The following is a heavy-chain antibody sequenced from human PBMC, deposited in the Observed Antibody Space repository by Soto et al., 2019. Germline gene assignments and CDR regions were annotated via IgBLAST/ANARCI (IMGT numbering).Heavy chain of an antibody. CDR2: ISYSGST. D-gene: IGHD4-17*01. V-gene: IGHV4-31*03. CDR3: ARGNYGEIDY. CDR1: GGSISSGRYY. Sequence: QVQLQESGPGLVKPSQTLSLTCIVSGGSISSGRYYWSWIRQHPGKGLEWIGYISYSGSTYYNPSLQXRVTISVDTSKNQFSLRLSSVTAADTAVYYCARGNYGEIDYWGQGTLVTVSS. J-gene: IGHJ4*02.